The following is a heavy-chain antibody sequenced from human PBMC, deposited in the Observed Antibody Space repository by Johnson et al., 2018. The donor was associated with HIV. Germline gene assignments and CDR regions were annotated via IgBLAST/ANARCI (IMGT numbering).Heavy chain of an antibody. J-gene: IGHJ3*02. Sequence: VQLVESGGGVVQPGRSLRLSCAASGFTVSSNYMSWVRQAPGKGLEWVSVIYSGGSTYYADSVKGRFTISRDNSKNSLYLQMNSLRAEDTALYYCARGAPWSGSDAFDIWGQGTMVTVSS. D-gene: IGHD3-3*01. CDR3: ARGAPWSGSDAFDI. CDR2: IYSGGST. CDR1: GFTVSSNY. V-gene: IGHV3-66*01.